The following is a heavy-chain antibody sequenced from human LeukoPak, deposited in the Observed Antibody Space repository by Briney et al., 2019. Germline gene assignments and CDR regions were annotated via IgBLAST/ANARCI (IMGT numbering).Heavy chain of an antibody. CDR1: GFTFSSYG. CDR3: AKGLTQGSRYYYGMDV. CDR2: ISYDGSNK. J-gene: IGHJ6*02. V-gene: IGHV3-30*18. Sequence: RSGGSLRLSCAASGFTFSSYGMHWVRQAPGKGLEWVAVISYDGSNKYYADSVKGRFTISRDNSKNTLYLQMNSLRAEDTAVYYCAKGLTQGSRYYYGMDVWGQGTTVTVSS. D-gene: IGHD3-9*01.